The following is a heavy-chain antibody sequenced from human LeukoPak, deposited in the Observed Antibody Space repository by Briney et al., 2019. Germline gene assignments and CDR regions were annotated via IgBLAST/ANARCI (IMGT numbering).Heavy chain of an antibody. D-gene: IGHD3-10*01. J-gene: IGHJ2*01. V-gene: IGHV4-59*08. CDR2: IYYSGST. CDR3: ARHGLWFGESVRYWYFGL. CDR1: GGSISSYY. Sequence: KASETLSLTCTVSGGSISSYYWSWLRQPPGKGLEWLGYIYYSGSTNYNPSLKSRVTISVDTSKNQFSLKLSSVAAADTAVYYCARHGLWFGESVRYWYFGLWGRGTLVTVSS.